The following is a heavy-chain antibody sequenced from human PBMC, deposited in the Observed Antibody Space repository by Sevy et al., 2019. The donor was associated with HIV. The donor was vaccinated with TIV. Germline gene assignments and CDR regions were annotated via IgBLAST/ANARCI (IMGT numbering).Heavy chain of an antibody. V-gene: IGHV3-7*01. CDR1: GFSFAWYW. J-gene: IGHJ6*02. CDR2: INQDGSEK. CDR3: AKDTGSSGYDHYGLDV. D-gene: IGHD6-19*01. Sequence: GGSLRLSCAASGFSFAWYWMSWVRQTPEKGLEWVANINQDGSEKNYVDSVKGRFTISRDNAKNSLYLQMNSLRVEDTAVYYCAKDTGSSGYDHYGLDVWGQGTTVTVSS.